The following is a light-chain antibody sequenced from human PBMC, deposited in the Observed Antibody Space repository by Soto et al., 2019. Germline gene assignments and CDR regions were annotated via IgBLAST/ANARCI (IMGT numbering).Light chain of an antibody. V-gene: IGKV1D-8*03. Sequence: VIWMTQSPSLLSASTGDRVTISCRMSQGISSYLAWYQQKPGKAPKLLIYDASSLESGVPSRFSGSGSGRDFTLTISSLQPEDFATYYCLLDYSYFWAFGQGTKVDIK. J-gene: IGKJ1*01. CDR1: QGISSY. CDR2: DAS. CDR3: LLDYSYFWA.